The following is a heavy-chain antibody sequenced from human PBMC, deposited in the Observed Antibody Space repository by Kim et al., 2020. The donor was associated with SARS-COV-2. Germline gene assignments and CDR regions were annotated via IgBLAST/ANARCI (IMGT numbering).Heavy chain of an antibody. J-gene: IGHJ4*02. V-gene: IGHV3-7*01. Sequence: DGSRCHYADSLKGRFTISRDNAKNSLFLQMSALTVADTGLYYCARGRELWGQGTLVTVSS. CDR3: ARGREL. CDR2: DGSRC.